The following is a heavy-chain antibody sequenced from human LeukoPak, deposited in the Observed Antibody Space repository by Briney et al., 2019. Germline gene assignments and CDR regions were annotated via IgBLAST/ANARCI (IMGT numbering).Heavy chain of an antibody. V-gene: IGHV4-34*01. CDR3: ARRRGGYCSSTSCYTRSGEDY. CDR2: INHSGST. CDR1: GGSFSGYY. D-gene: IGHD2-2*02. J-gene: IGHJ4*02. Sequence: PETLSLTCAVYGGSFSGYYWSWIRQPPGKGLEWIGEINHSGSTNYNPSLKSRVTISVDTSKNQFSLKLSSVTAADTAVYYCARRRGGYCSSTSCYTRSGEDYWGQGTLVTVSS.